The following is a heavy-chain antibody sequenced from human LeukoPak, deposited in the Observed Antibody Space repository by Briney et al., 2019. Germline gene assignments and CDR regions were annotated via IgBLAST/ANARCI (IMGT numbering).Heavy chain of an antibody. CDR1: GFTFSSYA. J-gene: IGHJ3*02. V-gene: IGHV3-23*01. Sequence: PGGSLRLSCAASGFTFSSYAMSWVRQAPEKGLEWVSTISGSGDNTHYADSVKGRFTISRDNSKTTLYLQMNSLGAEEKAVYDGAKGSSPGRSIVGASSALDIWGQGTMVTVSS. CDR2: ISGSGDNT. D-gene: IGHD1-26*01. CDR3: AKGSSPGRSIVGASSALDI.